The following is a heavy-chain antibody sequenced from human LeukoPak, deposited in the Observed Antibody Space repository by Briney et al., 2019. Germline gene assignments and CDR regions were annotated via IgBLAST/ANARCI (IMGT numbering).Heavy chain of an antibody. CDR1: GGSFSNYY. CDR2: INHSGST. D-gene: IGHD5-12*01. Sequence: PSETLSLTCAVYGGSFSNYYWSWIRQPPGKGLEWIGEINHSGSTNYNPSLKSRVTISVDTSKNQFSLKLSSVTAADTAVYYCARGVGGYSGYDWFDPWGQGTLVTVSS. J-gene: IGHJ5*02. V-gene: IGHV4-34*01. CDR3: ARGVGGYSGYDWFDP.